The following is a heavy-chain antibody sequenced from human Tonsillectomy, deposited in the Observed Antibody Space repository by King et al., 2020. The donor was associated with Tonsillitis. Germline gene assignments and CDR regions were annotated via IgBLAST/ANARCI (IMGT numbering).Heavy chain of an antibody. CDR2: IYYSGST. CDR1: GGSISSYY. V-gene: IGHV4-59*01. CDR3: AGVNYYGGNLHYDY. Sequence: QLQESGPGLVKPSETLSLTCTVSGGSISSYYWSWIRQPPGKGLEWIGYIYYSGSTNYNPSLKSRVTISVDTSKNPFSLKLSSVTAADTAVYYFAGVNYYGGNLHYDYWGQGPLVTVSS. J-gene: IGHJ4*02. D-gene: IGHD4-23*01.